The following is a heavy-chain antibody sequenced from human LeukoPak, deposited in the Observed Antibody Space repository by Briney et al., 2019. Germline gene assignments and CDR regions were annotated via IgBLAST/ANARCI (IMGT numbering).Heavy chain of an antibody. Sequence: SETLSLTCAVYGRSFSGYYWSWIRQPPGKGLEWIGEINHSGSTSYNPSLKSRVTISVDTSKNQFSLKLSSVTAADTAVYYCARGPASTNQDYWGQGTLVTVSS. CDR1: GRSFSGYY. CDR3: ARGPASTNQDY. CDR2: INHSGST. D-gene: IGHD5/OR15-5a*01. J-gene: IGHJ4*02. V-gene: IGHV4-34*01.